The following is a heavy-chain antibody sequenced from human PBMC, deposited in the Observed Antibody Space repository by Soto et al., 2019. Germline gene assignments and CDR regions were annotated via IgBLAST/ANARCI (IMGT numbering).Heavy chain of an antibody. Sequence: GASVKVSCEASGYTFTSYGISWVRQAPGQGLEWMGWISAYNGNTNYAQKLQGRVTMTTDTSTSTAYMELRSLRSDDTAVYYCARVVYNWKGPGAFDIWGQGTMVTVSS. CDR2: ISAYNGNT. V-gene: IGHV1-18*01. D-gene: IGHD1-20*01. CDR1: GYTFTSYG. J-gene: IGHJ3*02. CDR3: ARVVYNWKGPGAFDI.